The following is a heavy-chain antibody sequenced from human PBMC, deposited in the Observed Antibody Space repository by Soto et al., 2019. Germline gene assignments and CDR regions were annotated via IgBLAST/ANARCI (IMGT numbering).Heavy chain of an antibody. J-gene: IGHJ4*02. CDR2: INPNSGGT. D-gene: IGHD2-21*02. V-gene: IGHV1-2*04. CDR1: GYTFTGYY. CDR3: ARDCGGDCYSSFVY. Sequence: ASVKVSCKASGYTFTGYYMHWVRQARGQGLEWMGWINPNSGGTNYAQKFQGWVTMTRDTSISTAYMELSRLRSDDTAVYYCARDCGGDCYSSFVYWGQGTLVTVSS.